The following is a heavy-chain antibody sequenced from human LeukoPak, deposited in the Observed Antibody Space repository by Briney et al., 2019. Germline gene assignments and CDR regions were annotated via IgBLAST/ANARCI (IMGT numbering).Heavy chain of an antibody. CDR1: GFTFSSYS. CDR3: ALLTGMATTSNAFDI. V-gene: IGHV3-48*01. Sequence: SGGSLRLSCAASGFTFSSYSMNWVRQAPGKGLEWVSYISSSSSTIYYADSVKGRFTISRDNAKNSLYPQMNSLRAEDTAVYYCALLTGMATTSNAFDIWGQGTMVTVSS. J-gene: IGHJ3*02. D-gene: IGHD5-24*01. CDR2: ISSSSSTI.